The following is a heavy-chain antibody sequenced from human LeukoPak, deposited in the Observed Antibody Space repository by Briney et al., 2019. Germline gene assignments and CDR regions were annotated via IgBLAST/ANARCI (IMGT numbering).Heavy chain of an antibody. CDR1: GASIHFESYF. J-gene: IGHJ1*01. CDR3: ARGHDYYSEYFQH. V-gene: IGHV4-61*02. Sequence: SDTLSLTCTVSGASIHFESYFWSWDRQSDGKGLEWSERIERGGVTNYSPYLRSRVNIYLHTSQKQFSLKLNCVTAADTAVYYCARGHDYYSEYFQHWGQGTLVSVSS. CDR2: IERGGVT. D-gene: IGHD1-26*01.